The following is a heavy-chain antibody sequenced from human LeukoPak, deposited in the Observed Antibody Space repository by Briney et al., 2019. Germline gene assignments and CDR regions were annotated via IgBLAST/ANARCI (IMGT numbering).Heavy chain of an antibody. D-gene: IGHD3-10*01. Sequence: PGGSLRLSCAASGFTFSSYSMNWVRQAPGKGLEWVSYISSSSSTIYYADSVKGRFTISRDNAKNSLYLQMNSLRAEDTAVYYCARGLPYYYGSGSYYWDYWGQGTLVTVSS. CDR2: ISSSSSTI. J-gene: IGHJ4*02. V-gene: IGHV3-48*04. CDR3: ARGLPYYYGSGSYYWDY. CDR1: GFTFSSYS.